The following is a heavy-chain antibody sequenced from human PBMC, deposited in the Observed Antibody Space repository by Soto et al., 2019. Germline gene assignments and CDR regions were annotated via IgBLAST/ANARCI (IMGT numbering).Heavy chain of an antibody. V-gene: IGHV3-23*01. CDR3: AKEWSQASYFDY. CDR2: ISGGGGTT. J-gene: IGHJ4*02. Sequence: EVQLLESGGDLVQPGGSLRLSCAASGFAFSNYAMNWVRQAPGKGLEWVSVISGGGGTTYYADSVKGRFTISRDNSKKPLYLKMSSRRGDDPAVYYCAKEWSQASYFDYWGQGPLVIVSS. CDR1: GFAFSNYA. D-gene: IGHD2-15*01.